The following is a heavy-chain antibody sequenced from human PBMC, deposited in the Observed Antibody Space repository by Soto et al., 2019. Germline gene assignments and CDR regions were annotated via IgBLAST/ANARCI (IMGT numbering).Heavy chain of an antibody. CDR2: TSWNGGRS. Sequence: EVQLVESGGGMVQPGTSLRLSCVASGFIFDDYAMHWVRQAPGKGLEWVSGTSWNGGRSGYADSVQGRFTISRDNAKNSLFLQMNSLRPEDTAVYYCAKDKFRGTVKPQRVMDVWGKGTTVSVSS. V-gene: IGHV3-9*01. D-gene: IGHD4-4*01. CDR3: AKDKFRGTVKPQRVMDV. J-gene: IGHJ6*04. CDR1: GFIFDDYA.